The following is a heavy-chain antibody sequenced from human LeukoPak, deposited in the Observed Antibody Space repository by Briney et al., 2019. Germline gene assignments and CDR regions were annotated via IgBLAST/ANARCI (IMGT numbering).Heavy chain of an antibody. J-gene: IGHJ6*02. CDR3: ARGRGTTVTASMDV. CDR2: ITSRGTDT. CDR1: GFSFSSYA. V-gene: IGHV3-64*01. Sequence: GGSLRLSCAASGFSFSSYAMHWVRQAPGKGLEYVSGITSRGTDTSYANSVKGRFTISRDNSKNTLYLQMGSLRVEDTAVYYCARGRGTTVTASMDVWGQGTTVTVSS. D-gene: IGHD4-17*01.